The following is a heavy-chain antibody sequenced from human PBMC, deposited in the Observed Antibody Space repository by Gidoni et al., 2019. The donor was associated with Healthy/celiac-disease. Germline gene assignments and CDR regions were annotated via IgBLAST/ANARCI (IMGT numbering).Heavy chain of an antibody. CDR1: GGSISSSSYY. J-gene: IGHJ4*02. CDR2: IYSSGST. D-gene: IGHD1-26*01. CDR3: ARHEAEWELLFDY. Sequence: QLQLQESGPGLVKPSETLSLTCTVYGGSISSSSYYWGWIRPPPGMGLEWIGSIYSSGSTYYNPSLKRRVTISVVTSKHQFSLKLSSVTAADTAVYYCARHEAEWELLFDYWGQGTLVTVSS. V-gene: IGHV4-39*01.